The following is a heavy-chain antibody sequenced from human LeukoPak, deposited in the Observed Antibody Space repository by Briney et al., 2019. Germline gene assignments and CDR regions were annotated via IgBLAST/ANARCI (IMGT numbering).Heavy chain of an antibody. J-gene: IGHJ4*02. D-gene: IGHD2-2*02. V-gene: IGHV1-24*01. CDR2: FDPEDGET. Sequence: GASVKVSCKVSGYTLTELSMHWVRQAPGKGLEWMGGFDPEDGETIYAQKFQGRVTMTEDTSTDTAYMELSSLRSEDTAVYYCATDVARRPHRSSTSCYSDYWGQGALVTVSS. CDR1: GYTLTELS. CDR3: ATDVARRPHRSSTSCYSDY.